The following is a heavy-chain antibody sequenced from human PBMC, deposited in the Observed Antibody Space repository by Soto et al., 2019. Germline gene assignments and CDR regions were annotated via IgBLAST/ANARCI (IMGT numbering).Heavy chain of an antibody. V-gene: IGHV3-21*01. CDR2: ISSSSSYI. J-gene: IGHJ2*01. CDR3: ASPQPVKVIGGRFDL. D-gene: IGHD2-21*01. Sequence: EVQLVESGGGLVKPGGSLRLSCAASGFTFSSYSMNWVRQAPGKGLEWVSSISSSSSYIYYADSVKGRFTISRDNAKNSLYLQMNSLRAEDTAVYYCASPQPVKVIGGRFDLWGRGTLVTVSS. CDR1: GFTFSSYS.